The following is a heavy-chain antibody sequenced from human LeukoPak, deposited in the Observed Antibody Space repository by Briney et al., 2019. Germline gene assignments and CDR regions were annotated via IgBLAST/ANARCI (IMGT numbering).Heavy chain of an antibody. J-gene: IGHJ4*02. V-gene: IGHV3-21*01. CDR2: ISSSSVYI. CDR3: ARGGDYGDYEVGY. Sequence: GGSLRLSCAASGFTFNTYTMNWVRQAPGKGLEWVSSISSSSVYIYYADSVKGRFTISRDNAKNSLYLQMNSLRAEDTAVYYCARGGDYGDYEVGYWGQGTLVTVSS. CDR1: GFTFNTYT. D-gene: IGHD4-17*01.